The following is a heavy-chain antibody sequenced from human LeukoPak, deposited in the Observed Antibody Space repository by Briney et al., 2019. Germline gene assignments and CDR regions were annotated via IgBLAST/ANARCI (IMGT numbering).Heavy chain of an antibody. CDR1: GYTFTSYD. J-gene: IGHJ5*02. Sequence: ASVKVSCKASGYTFTSYDINWVRHATGQGLEWIGWMNPNSGNTGYAQKFQGRVTITRNTSISTAYMELSSLRSEDTAVYYCARGRYCSGGSCYWRGSWFDPWGQGTLVTVSS. D-gene: IGHD2-15*01. CDR2: MNPNSGNT. CDR3: ARGRYCSGGSCYWRGSWFDP. V-gene: IGHV1-8*03.